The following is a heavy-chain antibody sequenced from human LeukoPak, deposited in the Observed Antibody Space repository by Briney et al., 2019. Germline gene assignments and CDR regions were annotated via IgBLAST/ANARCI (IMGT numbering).Heavy chain of an antibody. CDR2: ISGSGGST. V-gene: IGHV3-23*01. CDR3: ASHYYGSGSYEDGTDAFDI. CDR1: GFTFSSYA. J-gene: IGHJ3*02. Sequence: PGGSLRLPCAASGFTFSSYAMSWVRQAPGKGLEWVSAISGSGGSTYYAGSVKGRFTISRDNSKNTLYLQMNSLRAEDTAVYYCASHYYGSGSYEDGTDAFDIWGQGTMVTVSS. D-gene: IGHD3-10*01.